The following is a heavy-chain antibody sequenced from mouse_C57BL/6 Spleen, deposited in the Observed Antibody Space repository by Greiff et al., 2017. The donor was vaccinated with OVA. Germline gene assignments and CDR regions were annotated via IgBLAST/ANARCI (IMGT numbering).Heavy chain of an antibody. Sequence: VKLQQPGAELVRPGTSVKLSCKASGYTFTSYWMHWVKQRPGQGLEWIGVIDPSDSYTNYNQKFKGKATLTVDTSSSTTYMQLSSLTSEDSAVYYCARQLRLYAMDYWGQGTSVTVSS. V-gene: IGHV1-59*01. J-gene: IGHJ4*01. D-gene: IGHD3-2*02. CDR3: ARQLRLYAMDY. CDR2: IDPSDSYT. CDR1: GYTFTSYW.